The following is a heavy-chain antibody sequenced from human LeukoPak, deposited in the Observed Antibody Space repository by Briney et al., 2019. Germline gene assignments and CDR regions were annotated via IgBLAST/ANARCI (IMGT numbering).Heavy chain of an antibody. CDR1: GYDFSKYY. CDR2: FYPGNSIP. CDR3: ARVLEMATMAWFDP. V-gene: IGHV5-51*01. Sequence: GESLKISCKGSGYDFSKYYIGWVRQMPGGGLEWMAVFYPGNSIPTYSPSFQGQVTISADKSISTAYLQWSSLKASDTAMYYCARVLEMATMAWFDPWGQGTLVTVSS. J-gene: IGHJ5*02. D-gene: IGHD5-24*01.